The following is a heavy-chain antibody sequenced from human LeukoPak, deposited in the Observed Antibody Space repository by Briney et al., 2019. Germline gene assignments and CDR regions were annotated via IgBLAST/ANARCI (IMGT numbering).Heavy chain of an antibody. CDR3: AKPVPGDY. Sequence: GRSLRLSCAASGFTFSSYAMHWVRQAPGNGLEWVSVIYSGGSTYYADSVKGRFTISRDNSKNTLYLQMNSLRAEDTAVYYCAKPVPGDYWGQGTLVTVSS. J-gene: IGHJ4*02. CDR1: GFTFSSYA. CDR2: IYSGGST. V-gene: IGHV3-NL1*01. D-gene: IGHD2-2*01.